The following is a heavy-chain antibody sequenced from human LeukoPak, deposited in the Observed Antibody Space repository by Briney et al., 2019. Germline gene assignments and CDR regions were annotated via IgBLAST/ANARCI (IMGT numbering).Heavy chain of an antibody. CDR1: GDSVSSNSAA. CDR3: AREPGGAGYSGYDPFDY. CDR2: TYYRSKWCN. Sequence: SQTLSLTCAISGDSVSSNSAAWNWIRQSPSRGLEWLGMTYYRSKWCNDYAVSVESRITINPDTSKNQFSLQLNSVTPEDTAVYYCAREPGGAGYSGYDPFDYWGQGTLVTVSS. D-gene: IGHD5-12*01. J-gene: IGHJ4*02. V-gene: IGHV6-1*01.